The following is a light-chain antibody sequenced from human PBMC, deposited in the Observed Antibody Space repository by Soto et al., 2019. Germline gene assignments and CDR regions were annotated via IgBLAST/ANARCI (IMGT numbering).Light chain of an antibody. CDR2: DAS. CDR1: QSVSIY. J-gene: IGKJ2*01. Sequence: EIVLTQSPATLSLSPGERATLSCRASQSVSIYLAWYQQKPGQAPRLLIYDASNRAPGIPARFSGSGSGTDFTLTISSLEPEDFAVYYCQQRSTWPMYTFGQGTKLEI. V-gene: IGKV3-11*01. CDR3: QQRSTWPMYT.